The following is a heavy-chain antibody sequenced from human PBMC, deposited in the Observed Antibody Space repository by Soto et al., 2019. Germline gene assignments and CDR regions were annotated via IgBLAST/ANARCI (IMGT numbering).Heavy chain of an antibody. J-gene: IGHJ4*02. V-gene: IGHV1-3*01. CDR1: GYTFTSYA. Sequence: GASVKVSCKASGYTFTSYAIHGVCQAPGQRLEWMGWINAGNGNTKYSQKFQDRVTITRDTSAGTAYMELSSLRSEDTAVYYCARDLGGWPDYWGQGTLVTVS. CDR2: INAGNGNT. D-gene: IGHD6-19*01. CDR3: ARDLGGWPDY.